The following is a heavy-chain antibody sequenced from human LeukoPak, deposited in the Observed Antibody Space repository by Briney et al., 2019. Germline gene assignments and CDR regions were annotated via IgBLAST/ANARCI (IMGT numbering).Heavy chain of an antibody. CDR2: VNPNSGGT. J-gene: IGHJ4*02. CDR3: PIVTGEGDY. CDR1: GYTFTGYS. V-gene: IGHV1-2*06. Sequence: ASVKVSCKASGYTFTGYSMHWVRQAPGQGLEWMGRVNPNSGGTNYAQKFQGRVTMTRDTSISTAYRELIRVTADDTSVYYCPIVTGEGDYWGQGTLVTVSS. D-gene: IGHD3-10*01.